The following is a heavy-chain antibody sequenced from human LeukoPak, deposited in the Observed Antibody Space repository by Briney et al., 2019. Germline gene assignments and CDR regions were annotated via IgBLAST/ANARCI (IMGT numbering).Heavy chain of an antibody. Sequence: PSETLSLTCTVSGGSISGYYWNWIRQPAGKGLEWIGLIYTSGSTDYNPSLKSRVTMSVDTSKNQFSLKLSSVTAADTSVYYCARIRPTSAATFDYSGQGTLVTVSS. CDR2: IYTSGST. CDR1: GGSISGYY. D-gene: IGHD4-11*01. J-gene: IGHJ4*02. V-gene: IGHV4-4*07. CDR3: ARIRPTSAATFDY.